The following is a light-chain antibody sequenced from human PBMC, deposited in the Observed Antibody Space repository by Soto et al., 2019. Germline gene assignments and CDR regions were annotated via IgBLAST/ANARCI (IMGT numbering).Light chain of an antibody. CDR1: RSVSIFY. CDR3: RQLSNCQSTT. CDR2: GPS. V-gene: IGKV3D-20*02. J-gene: IGKJ5*01. Sequence: TLSLVTVSLYKRERATLFSGAPRSVSIFYLASYQHKHGQAPRVLIYGPSSRATRIPDRFIGSGSGTDFTLTISSLVHAEDAIYYCRQLSNCQSTTSGQGTRLEIK.